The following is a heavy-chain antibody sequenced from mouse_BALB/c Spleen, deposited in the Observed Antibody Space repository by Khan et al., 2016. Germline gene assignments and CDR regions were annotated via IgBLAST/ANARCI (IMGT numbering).Heavy chain of an antibody. CDR3: YAGGRRGYFDC. CDR1: GFNIKDYY. J-gene: IGHJ2*01. CDR2: IDPENGDT. Sequence: VQLQQSGAELVRSGASVKLSCTASGFNIKDYYMHWVKQRPEQGLEWIGWIDPENGDTEFAPKFQGKATMTADTSSNTAYLHLSSLTSEDTAVYYGYAGGRRGYFDCWGQGTTLTVSS. V-gene: IGHV14-4*02.